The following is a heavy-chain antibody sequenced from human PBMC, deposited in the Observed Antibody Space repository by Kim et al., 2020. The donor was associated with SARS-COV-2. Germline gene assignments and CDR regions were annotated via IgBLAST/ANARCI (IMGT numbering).Heavy chain of an antibody. J-gene: IGHJ6*02. CDR2: IYPGDSDT. Sequence: GESLKISCKGSGYSFTSYWIGWVRQMPGKGLEWMGIIYPGDSDTRYSPSFQGQVTISADKSISTAYLQWSSLKASDTAMYYCARHISYGYMNRPDYYYGMDVWGQGTTVTVSS. CDR3: ARHISYGYMNRPDYYYGMDV. CDR1: GYSFTSYW. V-gene: IGHV5-51*01. D-gene: IGHD5-18*01.